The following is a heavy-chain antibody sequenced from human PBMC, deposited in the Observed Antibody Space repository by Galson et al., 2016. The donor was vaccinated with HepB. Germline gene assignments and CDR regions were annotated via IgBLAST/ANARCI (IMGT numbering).Heavy chain of an antibody. CDR3: VTSQGY. CDR2: INPDGNEK. J-gene: IGHJ4*02. V-gene: IGHV3-7*03. CDR1: GLKFSTYW. Sequence: SLRLSCAVSGLKFSTYWMTWVHQAPGKGLEWVATINPDGNEKAYVDSVKGRFTMSRDNAKDSLHLQMNSLRAEDTGEYYCVTSQGYWGQGTLVTVSS.